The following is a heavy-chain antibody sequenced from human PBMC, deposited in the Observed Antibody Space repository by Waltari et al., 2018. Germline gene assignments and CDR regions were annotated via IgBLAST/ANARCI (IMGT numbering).Heavy chain of an antibody. CDR1: GFSFANAW. D-gene: IGHD2-2*01. CDR3: PTEGGRTWPMY. J-gene: IGHJ4*02. V-gene: IGHV3-15*01. CDR2: LKSKAEAGTT. Sequence: EVQLVESGGGLVKPGDSLRLSCVASGFSFANAWINWVRQAPGKGLEWVGRLKSKAEAGTTDYAEPVKGRFAIPSDASKDTAYLQMNSLKTEDTAMCFCPTEGGRTWPMYWSQGTLVTVSS.